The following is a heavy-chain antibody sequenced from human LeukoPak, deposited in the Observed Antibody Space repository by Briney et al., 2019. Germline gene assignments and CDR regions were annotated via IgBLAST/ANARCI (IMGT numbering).Heavy chain of an antibody. CDR1: GFAFGSEA. D-gene: IGHD6-19*01. CDR2: ISPGGGTT. V-gene: IGHV3-23*01. J-gene: IGHJ4*02. CDR3: AARIRRWLALN. Sequence: GGSLRLSCAVSGFAFGSEAMSWVRQSPARGLEWVASISPGGGTTYYADYVKGRFTISRDNSKNSLFVQMNSLRAEDTAVYYCAARIRRWLALNWGQGTLVTVSS.